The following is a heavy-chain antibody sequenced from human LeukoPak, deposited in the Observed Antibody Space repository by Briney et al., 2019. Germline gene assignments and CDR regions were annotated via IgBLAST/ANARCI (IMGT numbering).Heavy chain of an antibody. Sequence: GSLRLSCAASGFTVSSNYMSWVRQTPGKGLEWIGNIFYSGGTYYSPSLTSRVTISLDTSRNQFSLTLNSVTAADTAVYYCAKSNGYGLVDIWGQGTMVTVSS. CDR2: IFYSGGT. CDR3: AKSNGYGLVDI. V-gene: IGHV4-59*04. D-gene: IGHD3-10*01. CDR1: GFTVSSNY. J-gene: IGHJ3*02.